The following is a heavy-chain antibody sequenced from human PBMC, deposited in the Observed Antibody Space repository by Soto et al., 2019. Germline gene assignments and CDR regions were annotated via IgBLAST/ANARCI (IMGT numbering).Heavy chain of an antibody. D-gene: IGHD1-20*01. Sequence: GGSLRLSCASSVFTFSSYAMSCVRHSPGKWLEWVSAISINGQGIYYADSVRGRFTISRDSSRNTVFLHMDSLRAEDTAVYYCAKDRAYNRDYFKYWGQGTLVNVSS. CDR3: AKDRAYNRDYFKY. CDR2: ISINGQGI. CDR1: VFTFSSYA. V-gene: IGHV3-23*01. J-gene: IGHJ4*02.